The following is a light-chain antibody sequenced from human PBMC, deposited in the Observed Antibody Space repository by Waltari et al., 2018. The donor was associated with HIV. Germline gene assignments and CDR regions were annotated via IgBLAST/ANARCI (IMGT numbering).Light chain of an antibody. Sequence: QSVLTQPASVSGSPGQSVTISCTGTSSDFGFDNYVSCHQQYPGKAPTLIIYEVSSRPSGVSDRFSGSKSGNTASLTISGLQNEDEADYFCTSYTTSDTLRFGGGTKVTVL. CDR2: EVS. J-gene: IGLJ3*02. V-gene: IGLV2-14*03. CDR1: SSDFGFDNY. CDR3: TSYTTSDTLR.